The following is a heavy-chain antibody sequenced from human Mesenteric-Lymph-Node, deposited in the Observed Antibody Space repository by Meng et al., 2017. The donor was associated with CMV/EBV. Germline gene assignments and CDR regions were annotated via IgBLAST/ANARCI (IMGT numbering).Heavy chain of an antibody. CDR2: INPNSGGT. CDR3: AREASIFGVVITSYGMDV. J-gene: IGHJ6*02. V-gene: IGHV1-2*02. CDR1: GYTFTGYS. D-gene: IGHD3-3*01. Sequence: ASVKVSCKASGYTFTGYSIHWVRQAPGQGLAWMGWINPNSGGTNSAQKFQGSVTMTMDTSISTAYMELSRLRSDDTAVYYCAREASIFGVVITSYGMDVWGQGTTVTVSS.